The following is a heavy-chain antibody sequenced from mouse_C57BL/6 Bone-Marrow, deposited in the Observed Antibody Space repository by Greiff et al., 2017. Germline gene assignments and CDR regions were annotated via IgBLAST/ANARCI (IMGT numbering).Heavy chain of an antibody. D-gene: IGHD2-5*01. CDR3: ARRDSKNAMDY. CDR2: IYPGGGYT. J-gene: IGHJ4*01. V-gene: IGHV1-63*01. CDR1: GYTFTNYW. Sequence: VQVVESGAELVRPGTSVKMSCKASGYTFTNYWIGWAKQRPGHGLEWIGDIYPGGGYTNYNEKFKGKATLTADKSSSTAYMQFSSLTSEDSAIYYCARRDSKNAMDYWGQGTSVTVSS.